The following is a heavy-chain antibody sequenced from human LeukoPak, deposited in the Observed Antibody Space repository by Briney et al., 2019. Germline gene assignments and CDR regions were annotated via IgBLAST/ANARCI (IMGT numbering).Heavy chain of an antibody. Sequence: SETLSLTCTVSGGSISSGDYYWSWIRQTPGKGLEWIGYIYYSGSTNYNPSLKSRVTISVDTSKNQFSLKLSSVTAADTAVYYCARRSRGGVSAFDIWGQGTMVTVSS. CDR3: ARRSRGGVSAFDI. V-gene: IGHV4-30-4*08. CDR1: GGSISSGDYY. D-gene: IGHD2-8*02. J-gene: IGHJ3*02. CDR2: IYYSGST.